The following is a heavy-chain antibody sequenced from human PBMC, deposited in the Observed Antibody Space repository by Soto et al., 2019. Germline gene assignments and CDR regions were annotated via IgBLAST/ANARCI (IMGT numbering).Heavy chain of an antibody. J-gene: IGHJ4*02. D-gene: IGHD3-22*01. CDR1: SFVLHARGAV. CDR2: IYWNEDK. CDR3: AHTYDIPCDY. V-gene: IGHV2-5*01. Sequence: PLTRRSLSFVLHARGAVVGWIRQPPGKALEWLALIYWNEDKRYSPSLKSRLTITKDTSKNQVVLTMTNMDPGDTATYYCAHTYDIPCDYWGQGNWVTVSS.